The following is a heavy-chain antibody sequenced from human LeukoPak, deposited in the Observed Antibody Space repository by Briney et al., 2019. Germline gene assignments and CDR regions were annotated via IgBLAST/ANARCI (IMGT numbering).Heavy chain of an antibody. CDR2: IYYSGST. J-gene: IGHJ4*02. CDR3: ARQGGSYGGDYFDY. Sequence: PSETLSLTCTVSGGSISSSSYYWGWIRQPPGNGLEWIGSIYYSGSTYSNPSLNRLVTISVASSKKQYSLMRRSLTAAVADAYYCARQGGSYGGDYFDYWGQGTLDTVSS. CDR1: GGSISSSSYY. D-gene: IGHD1-26*01. V-gene: IGHV4-39*01.